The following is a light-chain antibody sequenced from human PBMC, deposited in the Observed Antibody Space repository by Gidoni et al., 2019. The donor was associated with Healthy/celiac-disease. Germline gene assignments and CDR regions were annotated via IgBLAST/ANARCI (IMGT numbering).Light chain of an antibody. J-gene: IGLJ1*01. CDR1: SSDVGGYNY. V-gene: IGLV2-14*01. Sequence: QSALTQPASVSGSPGHSITISCTGTSSDVGGYNYVSWYQQHPGKPPKLMIYDVSNRPSGVSNRFSGSKSGNTASLTISGLQAEDEADYYCSSYTSSSTLVYVFGTGTKVTVL. CDR3: SSYTSSSTLVYV. CDR2: DVS.